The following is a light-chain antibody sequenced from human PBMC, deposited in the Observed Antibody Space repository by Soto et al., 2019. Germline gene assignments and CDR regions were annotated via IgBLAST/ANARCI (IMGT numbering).Light chain of an antibody. CDR2: WAS. Sequence: DIVMTQSPDSLAVSLGERATINCKSSQSVLYSSNNKNYLAWYAQKPGQPPKLLIYWASTRESGVPDRFSGSGSGTDFTLTISSLQAEDVAVYYCQQYYSSPPTFCQGTKVEIK. V-gene: IGKV4-1*01. CDR3: QQYYSSPPT. CDR1: QSVLYSSNNKNY. J-gene: IGKJ1*01.